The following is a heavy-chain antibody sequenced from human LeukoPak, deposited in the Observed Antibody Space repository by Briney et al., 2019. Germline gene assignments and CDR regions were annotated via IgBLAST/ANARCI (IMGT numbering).Heavy chain of an antibody. D-gene: IGHD2-15*01. J-gene: IGHJ6*03. CDR2: IYYSGST. CDR1: GGSISSYY. Sequence: PSETLSLTCTASGGSISSYYWSWIRQPPGKGLEWVGYIYYSGSTNYSPSLKGRVTISVDTSKNQFSLQLSSVTAADTAVYYCARGGVVVAATNPYYYYYMDVWGKGTTVAVSS. V-gene: IGHV4-59*01. CDR3: ARGGVVVAATNPYYYYYMDV.